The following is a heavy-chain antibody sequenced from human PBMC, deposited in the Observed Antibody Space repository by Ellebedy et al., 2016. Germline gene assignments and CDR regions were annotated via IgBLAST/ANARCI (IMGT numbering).Heavy chain of an antibody. J-gene: IGHJ3*02. D-gene: IGHD5-24*01. V-gene: IGHV5-51*01. CDR2: IYPGDSDT. CDR1: GYSFTSYW. CDR3: ARQWQPKRPFDI. Sequence: GESLKISCKGSGYSFTSYWIVWVRQMPGKGPEWMGIIYPGDSDTRYSPSFQGQVTISADKSITSAYLQWSSLKASDTAMYYCARQWQPKRPFDIWGQGTMVTVSS.